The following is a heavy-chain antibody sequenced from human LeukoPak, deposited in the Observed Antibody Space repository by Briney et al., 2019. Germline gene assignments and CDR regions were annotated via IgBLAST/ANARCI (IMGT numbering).Heavy chain of an antibody. Sequence: SVKVSCKASGYTFTSYAISWVRQAPGQGLEWMGGIIPIFGTANYAQKFQGRVTITADESTSTAYMELSSLRSEDTAVYYCARVDRTIWFGELCYWGQGTLVTVSS. CDR2: IIPIFGTA. CDR1: GYTFTSYA. V-gene: IGHV1-69*13. CDR3: ARVDRTIWFGELCY. J-gene: IGHJ4*02. D-gene: IGHD3-10*01.